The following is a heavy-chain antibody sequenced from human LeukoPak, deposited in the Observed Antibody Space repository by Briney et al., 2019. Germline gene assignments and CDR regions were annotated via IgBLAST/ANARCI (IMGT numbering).Heavy chain of an antibody. Sequence: PSETLSLTCAVYGGSFSGYYWSWIRQPPGKGLEWIGEINHNGSTDYNPSLKSRVTISVDTSKNQFSLKLSSVTAADTAVYYCAKEITHSSAIDYWGQGTLVTVSS. CDR2: INHNGST. CDR3: AKEITHSSAIDY. D-gene: IGHD6-19*01. CDR1: GGSFSGYY. J-gene: IGHJ4*02. V-gene: IGHV4-34*01.